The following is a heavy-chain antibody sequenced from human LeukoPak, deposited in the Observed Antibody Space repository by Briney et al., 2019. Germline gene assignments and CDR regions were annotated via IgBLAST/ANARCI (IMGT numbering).Heavy chain of an antibody. D-gene: IGHD1-26*01. V-gene: IGHV1-69*04. CDR1: GGTFSSYA. Sequence: SVKVSCKASGGTFSSYAISWVRQAPGQGLEWMGRIIPILGIANYAQKFQGRVTITADKSTSTAYMELSSLRSEDTAVYYCARDSPPSIVGAIWVIWGQGTLVTVSS. CDR2: IIPILGIA. J-gene: IGHJ4*02. CDR3: ARDSPPSIVGAIWVI.